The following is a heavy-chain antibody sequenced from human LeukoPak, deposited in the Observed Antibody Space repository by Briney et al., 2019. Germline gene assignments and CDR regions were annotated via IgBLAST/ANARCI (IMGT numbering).Heavy chain of an antibody. V-gene: IGHV4-59*08. CDR1: GGSISSYY. D-gene: IGHD1-26*01. CDR2: IYYSGST. J-gene: IGHJ4*02. Sequence: PSETLSLTCTVSGGSISSYYWSWIRQPPGKGLEWIGYIYYSGSTNYSPSLKSRVTISVDTSKNQFSLKLSSVTAADTAVYYCASLMNSGSYHVDYWGQGTLVTVSS. CDR3: ASLMNSGSYHVDY.